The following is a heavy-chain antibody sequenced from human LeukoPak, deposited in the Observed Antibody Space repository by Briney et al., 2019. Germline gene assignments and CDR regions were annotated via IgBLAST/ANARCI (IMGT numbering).Heavy chain of an antibody. J-gene: IGHJ6*02. CDR2: IYYSGST. CDR1: GGSISSYY. Sequence: KTSETLSLTCTVSGGSISSYYWSWIRQPPGKGLEWIGYIYYSGSTNYNPSLKSRVTISVDTSKNQFSLKLSSVTAADTAVYYCARDSSATGTLYYYHGMDVWGQGTTVTVSS. CDR3: ARDSSATGTLYYYHGMDV. V-gene: IGHV4-59*12. D-gene: IGHD6-13*01.